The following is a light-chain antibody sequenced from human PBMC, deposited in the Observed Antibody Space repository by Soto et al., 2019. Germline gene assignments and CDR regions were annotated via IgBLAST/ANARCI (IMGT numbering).Light chain of an antibody. J-gene: IGLJ2*01. V-gene: IGLV1-44*01. Sequence: QPVLTQPPSASGTPGQRVTISCSGSNSNIGSYTVNWYLQLPGTAPKLLIYSNNQRPSGVPDRISGSKSGTSASLAISGLQSEDEADYYCAAWDASLIAVVFGGGTKVTVL. CDR1: NSNIGSYT. CDR2: SNN. CDR3: AAWDASLIAVV.